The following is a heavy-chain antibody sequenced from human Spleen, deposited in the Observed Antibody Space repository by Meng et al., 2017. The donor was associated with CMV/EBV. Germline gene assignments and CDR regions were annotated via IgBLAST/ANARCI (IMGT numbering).Heavy chain of an antibody. CDR2: IYYSGST. V-gene: IGHV4-59*01. J-gene: IGHJ4*02. CDR1: GGSISNFY. D-gene: IGHD2-15*01. CDR3: AGVLPGSFDY. Sequence: QVQLQESGPGLVKPSETLSLTCTVSGGSISNFYWSWIRQPPGKGLEWIGYIYYSGSTHYNPSLKSRVTISVDTSKNHFSLKLSSVTAADTAVYYCAGVLPGSFDYWGQGTLVTVSS.